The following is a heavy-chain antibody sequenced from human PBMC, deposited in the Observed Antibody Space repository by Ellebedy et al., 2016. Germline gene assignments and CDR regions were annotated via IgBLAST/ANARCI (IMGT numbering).Heavy chain of an antibody. V-gene: IGHV4-30-2*01. Sequence: SETLSLXXAVSGGSISSGGYSWSWIRQPPGKGLEWIGYIYHSGSTYYNPSLKSRVTISVDRSKNQFSLKLSSVTAADTAVYYCAREFSYEVYFDYWGQGTLVTVSS. J-gene: IGHJ4*02. CDR3: AREFSYEVYFDY. CDR2: IYHSGST. CDR1: GGSISSGGYS. D-gene: IGHD5-12*01.